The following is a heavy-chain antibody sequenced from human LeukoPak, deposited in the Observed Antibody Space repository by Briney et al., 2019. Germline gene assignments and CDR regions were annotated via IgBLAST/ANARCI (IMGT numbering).Heavy chain of an antibody. D-gene: IGHD6-13*01. V-gene: IGHV3-30*03. J-gene: IGHJ4*02. Sequence: GGSLRLSCAASGFTFSSYGMHWVRQAPGKGLEWVAVISYDGSNKYYADSVKGRFTISRDNAKNSLYLQMNSLRAEDTALYYCARSLGRRRIAAAGMDYFDYWGQGTLVTVSS. CDR1: GFTFSSYG. CDR3: ARSLGRRRIAAAGMDYFDY. CDR2: ISYDGSNK.